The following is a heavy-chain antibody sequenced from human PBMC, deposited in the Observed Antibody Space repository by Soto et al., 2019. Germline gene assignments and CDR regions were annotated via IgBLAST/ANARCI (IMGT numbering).Heavy chain of an antibody. CDR3: AKGDCSGGSCYSSAFDI. D-gene: IGHD2-15*01. CDR2: ISSSSSTI. Sequence: PGGSLRLSCAASGFTFSSYSMNWVRQAPGKGLEWVSYISSSSSTIYYADSVKGRFTISRDNAKNSLYLQMNSLRAEDTAVYFCAKGDCSGGSCYSSAFDIWGQGTMVTVSS. J-gene: IGHJ3*02. V-gene: IGHV3-48*01. CDR1: GFTFSSYS.